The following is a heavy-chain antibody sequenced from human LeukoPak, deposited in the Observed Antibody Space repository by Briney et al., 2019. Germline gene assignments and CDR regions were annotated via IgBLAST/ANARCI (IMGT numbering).Heavy chain of an antibody. Sequence: ASVKVSCKASGYTFTGYYIHWVRQAPGQGLEWMGWISAYNGNTNYAQKLQGRVTMTTDTSTSTAFMELRSLRSDDTAVYYCARDRSYSSSSCGYWGQGTLVTVSS. CDR2: ISAYNGNT. J-gene: IGHJ4*02. V-gene: IGHV1-18*04. D-gene: IGHD6-13*01. CDR1: GYTFTGYY. CDR3: ARDRSYSSSSCGY.